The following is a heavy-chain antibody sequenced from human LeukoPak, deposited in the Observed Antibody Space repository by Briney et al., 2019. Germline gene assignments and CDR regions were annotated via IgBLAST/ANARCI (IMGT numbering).Heavy chain of an antibody. Sequence: SETLSLTCTVSGGSISSDFWSWIRQSPGKGLEWIGYIHYSGSTNYNPSLKSRVTMSVDTSKNQFSLRLSSVTAADTAVYYCARDRPLGTGDVFDIWGQGTMVTVSS. V-gene: IGHV4-59*01. J-gene: IGHJ3*02. D-gene: IGHD1-14*01. CDR3: ARDRPLGTGDVFDI. CDR1: GGSISSDF. CDR2: IHYSGST.